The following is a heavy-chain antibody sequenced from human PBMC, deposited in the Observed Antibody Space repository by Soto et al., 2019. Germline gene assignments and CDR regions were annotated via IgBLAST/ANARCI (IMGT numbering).Heavy chain of an antibody. D-gene: IGHD3-10*01. Sequence: GGSLRLSCAASGFTFSSYGMHWVRQAPGKGLEWVAVISYDGSNKYYADSVKGRFTISRDNSKNTLYLQMNSLRAEDTAVYYCAKERKHYGSGSYFDYWGQGTLVTVSS. CDR2: ISYDGSNK. V-gene: IGHV3-30*18. CDR1: GFTFSSYG. J-gene: IGHJ4*02. CDR3: AKERKHYGSGSYFDY.